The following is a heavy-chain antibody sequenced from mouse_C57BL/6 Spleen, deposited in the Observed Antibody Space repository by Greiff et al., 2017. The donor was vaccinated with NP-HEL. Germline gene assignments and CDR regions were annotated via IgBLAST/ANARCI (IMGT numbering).Heavy chain of an antibody. J-gene: IGHJ1*03. Sequence: QVQLKQSGAELARPGASVKLSCKASGYTFTSYGISWVKQRTGQGLEWIGEIYPRSGNTYYNEKFKGKATLTADKSSSTAYLELRSLTSEDSAVYFCANPPDYYGSSYGLDFDVWGTGTTVTVSS. V-gene: IGHV1-81*01. CDR1: GYTFTSYG. CDR2: IYPRSGNT. CDR3: ANPPDYYGSSYGLDFDV. D-gene: IGHD1-1*01.